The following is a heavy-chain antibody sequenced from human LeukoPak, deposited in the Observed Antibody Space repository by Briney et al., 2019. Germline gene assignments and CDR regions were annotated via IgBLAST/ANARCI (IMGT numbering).Heavy chain of an antibody. D-gene: IGHD5-18*01. J-gene: IGHJ4*02. V-gene: IGHV3-64D*09. Sequence: GGSLRLSCSASGFTFSSYAMHWVRQAPGEGLEYVSSISSNGGRTYYADSVKGRFTISRDNSKNTLYLQMSSLRAEDTAVYYCVKGFDTAMAYFDYWGQGTLVTVSS. CDR1: GFTFSSYA. CDR3: VKGFDTAMAYFDY. CDR2: ISSNGGRT.